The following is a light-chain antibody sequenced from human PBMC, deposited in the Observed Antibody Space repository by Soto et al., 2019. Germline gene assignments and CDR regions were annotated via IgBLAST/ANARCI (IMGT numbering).Light chain of an antibody. CDR3: QQYNNWPPVT. CDR1: QSVSTK. CDR2: GSS. Sequence: EIVMTQSPATLSVSPGERATLSCRASQSVSTKLAWYQQKPGQAPMLLIYGSSTRATGIPARFSGSGSGTEFTLTISSLQSEXXAVYYCQQYNNWPPVTFGGGTKVEIK. J-gene: IGKJ4*01. V-gene: IGKV3-15*01.